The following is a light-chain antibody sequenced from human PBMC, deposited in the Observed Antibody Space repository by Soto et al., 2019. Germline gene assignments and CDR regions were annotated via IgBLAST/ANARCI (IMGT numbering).Light chain of an antibody. CDR1: SSDVGGYNY. J-gene: IGLJ1*01. Sequence: ALTQPASVSGSPGQSITISCTGTSSDVGGYNYVSWYQQHPGKAPKLMIYDVSNRPSGVSNRFSGSKSGNTASLTISGLQAEDEADYYCSSSTSSSTYVFGTGTKVTVL. V-gene: IGLV2-14*01. CDR2: DVS. CDR3: SSSTSSSTYV.